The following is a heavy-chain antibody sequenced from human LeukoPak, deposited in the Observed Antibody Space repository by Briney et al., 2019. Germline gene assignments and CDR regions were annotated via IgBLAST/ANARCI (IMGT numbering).Heavy chain of an antibody. V-gene: IGHV4-34*01. CDR1: GGSFSGYY. CDR3: ARDPIFGVVYGMDV. Sequence: SETLSLTCAVYGGSFSGYYWSWIRQPPGKGLEWIGEINHSGSTNYNPSLKSRVTISVDRSKNQFSLKLSSVTAADTAVYYCARDPIFGVVYGMDVWGQGTTVTVSS. CDR2: INHSGST. J-gene: IGHJ6*02. D-gene: IGHD3-3*01.